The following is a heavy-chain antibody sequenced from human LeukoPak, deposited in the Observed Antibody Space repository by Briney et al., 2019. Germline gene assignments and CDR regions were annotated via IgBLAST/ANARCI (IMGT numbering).Heavy chain of an antibody. V-gene: IGHV1-18*01. CDR2: ISAYNGNT. CDR1: GYTFTSYG. D-gene: IGHD1-1*01. CDR3: ARGLQLESEVDY. Sequence: ASVKVSCKASGYTFTSYGISWVRQAPGQGLEWMGWISAYNGNTNYAQKLQGRVTMITDTSTSTAYMELRSLRSDDTAVYYCARGLQLESEVDYWGQGILVTVSS. J-gene: IGHJ4*02.